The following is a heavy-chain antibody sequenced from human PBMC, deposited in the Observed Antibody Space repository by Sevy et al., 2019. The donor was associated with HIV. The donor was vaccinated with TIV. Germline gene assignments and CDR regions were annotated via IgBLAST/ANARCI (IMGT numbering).Heavy chain of an antibody. V-gene: IGHV3-7*03. CDR3: AREGPKWGFVMDV. D-gene: IGHD7-27*01. CDR1: GFTCSTYW. J-gene: IGHJ6*03. CDR2: IKKYGSEK. Sequence: GGSLRLSCAASGFTCSTYWMTWVRQAPGKGLEWVANIKKYGSEKYYVDSVKGRFTISRENAKNSLYLQMNSLRAEDTAVYYCAREGPKWGFVMDVWGKGTTVTVSS.